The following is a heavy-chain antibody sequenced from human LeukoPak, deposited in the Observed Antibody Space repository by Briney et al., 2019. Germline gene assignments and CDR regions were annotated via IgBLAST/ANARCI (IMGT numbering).Heavy chain of an antibody. Sequence: GGFLRLXCAASGFTFTYHAMNWVRQAPGKGLEWVSGISGSGGNTYYADSVKGRFTISRDNSKNTLYLQMNSLRAEDTALYYCAKGRYSGYGYFDYWGRGTLVTVSS. J-gene: IGHJ4*02. CDR3: AKGRYSGYGYFDY. CDR2: ISGSGGNT. CDR1: GFTFTYHA. D-gene: IGHD5-12*01. V-gene: IGHV3-23*01.